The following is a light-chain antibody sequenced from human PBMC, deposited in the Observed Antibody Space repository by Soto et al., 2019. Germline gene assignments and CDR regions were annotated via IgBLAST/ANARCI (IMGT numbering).Light chain of an antibody. V-gene: IGKV3-20*01. CDR1: QSVGRRY. Sequence: IVLTQSPGTLSLSPGERATLSCRASQSVGRRYLAWYQQKPGQAPMLLIYDTSDRASDIPDRFSGSGSGTDFTLTISRLVPEDFAVYYCQYQGTFGGGTKVEIK. CDR3: QYQGT. J-gene: IGKJ4*01. CDR2: DTS.